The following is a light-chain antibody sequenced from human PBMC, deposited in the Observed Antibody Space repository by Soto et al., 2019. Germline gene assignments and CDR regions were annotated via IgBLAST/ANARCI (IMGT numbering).Light chain of an antibody. V-gene: IGKV1-5*01. CDR3: QQYYTYSRT. CDR2: DAS. Sequence: DIQMTQSPSTLSASVGDRVTITCRASQSTSSWLAWFQQKPGKAPKLLIFDASSLESGVPSRFSGSGSGTDFTLTISSLQPDDFAVYYCQQYYTYSRTFGQGTKVDIK. J-gene: IGKJ1*01. CDR1: QSTSSW.